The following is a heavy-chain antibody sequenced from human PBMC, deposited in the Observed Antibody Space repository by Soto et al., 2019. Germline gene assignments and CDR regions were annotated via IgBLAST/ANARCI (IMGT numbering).Heavy chain of an antibody. V-gene: IGHV3-23*01. D-gene: IGHD3-10*01. Sequence: LRLSCAASGFTFSSYSVTWVRQAPGKGLEWVSTISGSGGITYYADSVKGRFTSSRDNSKNTLYLHTNSLRAEDTAVYFCAKGDSGILWFCDYWGQGTLVTAPQ. CDR3: AKGDSGILWFCDY. CDR2: ISGSGGIT. J-gene: IGHJ4*02. CDR1: GFTFSSYS.